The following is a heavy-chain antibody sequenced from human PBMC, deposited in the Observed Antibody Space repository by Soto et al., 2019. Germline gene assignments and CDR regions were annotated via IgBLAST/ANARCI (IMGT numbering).Heavy chain of an antibody. V-gene: IGHV3-48*03. D-gene: IGHD2-2*01. J-gene: IGHJ6*02. CDR1: GFTFSSYE. CDR2: ISSSGSTI. CDR3: ARDDIVVVPAASTDYYYGMDV. Sequence: EVQLVESGGGLVQPGGSLRLSCAASGFTFSSYEMNWVRQAPGKGLEWVSYISSSGSTIYYADSVKGRFTISRDNAKNSLYLQMNSLRAEDTAVYYCARDDIVVVPAASTDYYYGMDVWGQGTTVTVSS.